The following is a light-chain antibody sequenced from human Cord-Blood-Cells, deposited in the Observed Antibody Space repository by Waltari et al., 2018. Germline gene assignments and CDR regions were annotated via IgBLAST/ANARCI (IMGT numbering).Light chain of an antibody. Sequence: QSALTQPASVSGSPGQSLTISCTGPSSDVGSYNLFSWYQQHPGKAPKLMIYEGSKRPSGVSNRFSGSKSGNTASLTISGLQAEDEADYYCCSYAGSSTYVFGTGTKVTVL. CDR2: EGS. CDR3: CSYAGSSTYV. CDR1: SSDVGSYNL. V-gene: IGLV2-23*01. J-gene: IGLJ1*01.